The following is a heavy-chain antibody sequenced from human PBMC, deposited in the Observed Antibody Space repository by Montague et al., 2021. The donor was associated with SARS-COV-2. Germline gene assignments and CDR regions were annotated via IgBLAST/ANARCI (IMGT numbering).Heavy chain of an antibody. D-gene: IGHD3-3*01. CDR1: GGSVNSGSYH. J-gene: IGHJ4*02. V-gene: IGHV4-61*01. CDR2: IYYSGST. Sequence: SETLSLTCTVSGGSVNSGSYHWNWIRQPPGKGLEWIGYIYYSGSTSYNPSLKSRVTISLDTSKNQFSLNLTSVTAADTALHFCASELEIHDFLWGYYIGDWGQGALVTVSS. CDR3: ASELEIHDFLWGYYIGD.